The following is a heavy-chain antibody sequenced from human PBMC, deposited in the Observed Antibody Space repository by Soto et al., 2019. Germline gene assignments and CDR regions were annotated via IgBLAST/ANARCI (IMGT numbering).Heavy chain of an antibody. J-gene: IGHJ4*02. CDR3: AKGGYTFAYE. CDR2: ISPSASDT. CDR1: GFSFSTSS. Sequence: LGGSLRLSCAASGFSFSTSSMAGVRQPPGKGLEWVSAISPSASDTLYADSVKGRFTISRDNSQNTLFLQMTSLRADDTAVYYCAKGGYTFAYEWGQGALVTVSS. V-gene: IGHV3-23*01. D-gene: IGHD5-18*01.